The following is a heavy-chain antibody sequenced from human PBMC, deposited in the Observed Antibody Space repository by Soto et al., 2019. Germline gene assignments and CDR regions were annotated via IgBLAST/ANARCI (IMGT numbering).Heavy chain of an antibody. CDR1: GFTFSSYW. D-gene: IGHD5-18*01. J-gene: IGHJ4*02. CDR2: INGDGSST. Sequence: EVQLVESGGGLVQPGGSLRLSCAASGFTFSSYWMHWVRQAPGKGLVWVSRINGDGSSTTSAGSVKGRFTISRDNAKNTLYLQMNSLRAEDTAVYYCAREGYSYGLEYWGQGTLVTVSS. V-gene: IGHV3-74*01. CDR3: AREGYSYGLEY.